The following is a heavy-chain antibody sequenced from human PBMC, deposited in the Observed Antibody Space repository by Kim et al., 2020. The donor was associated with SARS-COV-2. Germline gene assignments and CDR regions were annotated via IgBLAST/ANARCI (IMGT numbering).Heavy chain of an antibody. CDR1: GYTFTGYY. CDR3: ARARGDYGDSGPTFDY. CDR2: INPNSGGT. V-gene: IGHV1-2*04. J-gene: IGHJ4*02. Sequence: ASVKVSCKASGYTFTGYYMHWVRQAPGQGLEWMGWINPNSGGTNYAQKFQGWVTMTRDTSISTAYMELSRLRSDDTAVYYCARARGDYGDSGPTFDYWGQGTLVTVSS. D-gene: IGHD4-17*01.